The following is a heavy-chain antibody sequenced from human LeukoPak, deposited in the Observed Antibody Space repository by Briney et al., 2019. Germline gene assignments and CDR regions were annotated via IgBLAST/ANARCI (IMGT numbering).Heavy chain of an antibody. CDR1: GFTFSSYA. D-gene: IGHD5-12*01. V-gene: IGHV3-23*01. CDR2: ISGSGSRT. J-gene: IGHJ5*02. CDR3: AKDRGYGGYADS. Sequence: GGSLRLSCAASGFTFSSYAMSWVRQAPGKGLEWVSAISGSGSRTYYADSVKGRFTISRDNSKNTLYLQMNSLRAEDTALYYCAKDRGYGGYADSWGQGTLVTVSS.